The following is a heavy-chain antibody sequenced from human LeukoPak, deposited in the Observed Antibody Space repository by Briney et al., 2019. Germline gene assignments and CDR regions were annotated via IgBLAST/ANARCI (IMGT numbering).Heavy chain of an antibody. CDR3: ARGHYGMDV. CDR2: LRHTGDSR. Sequence: KAGGSLRLSCAASGFTLSKHPMYWVRQAPGKGLEWGSSLRHTGDSRHYADSVKGRFTISRDNAKNSLYLQMNSLRAEDTAVYYCARGHYGMDVWGQGTTVTVSS. V-gene: IGHV3-21*06. CDR1: GFTLSKHP. J-gene: IGHJ6*02.